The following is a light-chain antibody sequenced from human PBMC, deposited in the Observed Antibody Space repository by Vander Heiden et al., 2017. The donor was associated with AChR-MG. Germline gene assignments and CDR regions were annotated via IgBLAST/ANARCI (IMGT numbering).Light chain of an antibody. CDR3: QQRSDWPPSIT. V-gene: IGKV3-11*01. CDR1: HSVSSY. CDR2: DTS. Sequence: EVVLTQSPATLCLSQGERATLSCRASHSVSSYFAWYQQKPGQAPRLLIYDTSNRATGIPARFSGSGSGTDFTLTISSLEPEDSAVYYCQQRSDWPPSITFGQGTRLEIK. J-gene: IGKJ5*01.